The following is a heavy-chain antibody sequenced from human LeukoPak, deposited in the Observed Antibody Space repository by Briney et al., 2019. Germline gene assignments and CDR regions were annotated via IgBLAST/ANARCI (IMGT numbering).Heavy chain of an antibody. V-gene: IGHV4-39*01. J-gene: IGHJ5*02. D-gene: IGHD3-3*01. CDR2: IYYSGST. Sequence: KPSETLSLTCTVSGGSISSSSYYWGWIRQPPGKGLEWIGSIYYSGSTYYNPSLKSRVTISVDTSKNQFSLKLSSVTAADTAVYYCARLGVAVLYTWGQGTLVTVSS. CDR1: GGSISSSSYY. CDR3: ARLGVAVLYT.